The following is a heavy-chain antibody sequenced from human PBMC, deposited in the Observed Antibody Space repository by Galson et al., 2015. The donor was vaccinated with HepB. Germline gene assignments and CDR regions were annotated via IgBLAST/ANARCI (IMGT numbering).Heavy chain of an antibody. CDR2: ISYDGSNK. CDR1: GFTFSSYA. Sequence: SLRLSCAASGFTFSSYAMHWVRQAPGKGLEWVAVISYDGSNKYYADSVKGRFTISRDNSKNTLYLQMNSLRAEDTAVYYCARMHEKQLVTFYYYYYGMDVWGQGTTVTVSS. CDR3: ARMHEKQLVTFYYYYYGMDV. D-gene: IGHD6-13*01. J-gene: IGHJ6*02. V-gene: IGHV3-30*04.